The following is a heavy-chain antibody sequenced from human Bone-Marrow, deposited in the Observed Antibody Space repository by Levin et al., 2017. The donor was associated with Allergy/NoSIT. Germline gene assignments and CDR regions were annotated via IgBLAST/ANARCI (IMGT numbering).Heavy chain of an antibody. CDR3: AKQGYCSGGSCSTDFDY. V-gene: IGHV3-23*01. CDR2: ISGSGGST. D-gene: IGHD2-15*01. Sequence: PGGSLRLSCAASGFTFSSYAMSWVRQAPGKGLEWVSAISGSGGSTYYADSVKGRFTISRDNSKNTLYLQMNSLRAEDTAVYYCAKQGYCSGGSCSTDFDYWGQGTLVTVSS. J-gene: IGHJ4*02. CDR1: GFTFSSYA.